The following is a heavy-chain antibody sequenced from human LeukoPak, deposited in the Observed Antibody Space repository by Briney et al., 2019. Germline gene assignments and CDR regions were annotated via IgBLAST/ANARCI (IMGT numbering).Heavy chain of an antibody. V-gene: IGHV4-59*01. CDR3: ARDGYYYDSSGYYSLGFDY. CDR2: IYYSGGT. J-gene: IGHJ4*02. CDR1: GGSISSYY. Sequence: PSETLSLTCTVSGGSISSYYWSWIRQPPGKGLEWIGYIYYSGGTNYNPSLKSRVTISVDTSKNQFSLKLSSVTAADTAVYYCARDGYYYDSSGYYSLGFDYWGQGALATVSS. D-gene: IGHD3-22*01.